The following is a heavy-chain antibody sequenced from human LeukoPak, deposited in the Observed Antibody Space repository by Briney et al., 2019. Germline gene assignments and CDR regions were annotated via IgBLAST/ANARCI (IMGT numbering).Heavy chain of an antibody. V-gene: IGHV4-59*01. Sequence: PSETLSLTCTVSGGSISSYYWSWIRQPPGNGLEWIGYIYYSGSTNYNPSLKSRVTISVDTSKNQFSLKLSSVTAADTAVYYCARYYYGSGSYDYWGQGTLVTVSS. CDR2: IYYSGST. CDR1: GGSISSYY. D-gene: IGHD3-10*01. CDR3: ARYYYGSGSYDY. J-gene: IGHJ4*02.